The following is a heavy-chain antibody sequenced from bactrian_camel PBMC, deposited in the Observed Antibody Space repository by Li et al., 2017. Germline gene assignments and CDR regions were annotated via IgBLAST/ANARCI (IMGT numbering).Heavy chain of an antibody. CDR1: GFTFSSYW. Sequence: HVQLVESGGGLVQPGGSLRLSCVASGFTFSSYWMYWVRQAPGKGLEWISGIHSISGSTYYSDSVKGRFTISRDNAKNTLYLQLNGLKTEDTAMYYCASRTHSPYSDYDYGHQAENGAYNYWGQGTQVTVS. CDR3: ASRTHSPYSDYDYGHQAENGAYNY. J-gene: IGHJ4*01. V-gene: IGHV3S1*01. D-gene: IGHD4*01. CDR2: IHSISGST.